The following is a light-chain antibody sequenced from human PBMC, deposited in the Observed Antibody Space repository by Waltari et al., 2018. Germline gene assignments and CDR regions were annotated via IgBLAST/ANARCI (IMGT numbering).Light chain of an antibody. CDR3: SSYTSSSTL. CDR1: SIDVGGYNY. CDR2: DVS. J-gene: IGLJ3*02. Sequence: QSALTQPASVSGSPGQSITISDTGTSIDVGGYNYVSWYQQHPCKAPNLMNYDVSNRPSGVSNSFSGCKSGNTASLTISGLQAEDEADYYCSSYTSSSTLFGGGTKLTVL. V-gene: IGLV2-14*01.